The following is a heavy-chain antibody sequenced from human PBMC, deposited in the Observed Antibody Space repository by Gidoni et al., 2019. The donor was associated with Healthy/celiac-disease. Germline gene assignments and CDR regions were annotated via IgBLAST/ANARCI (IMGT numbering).Heavy chain of an antibody. Sequence: KPGSSVKVSCKASGGTFSSYAISWVRQAPGQGLEWMGRIIPILGIANYAQKFQGRVTITADKSTSTAYMELSSLRSEDTAVYYCARDQGGYSGYGPFDYWGQGTLVTVSS. CDR3: ARDQGGYSGYGPFDY. D-gene: IGHD5-12*01. CDR2: IIPILGIA. V-gene: IGHV1-69*04. J-gene: IGHJ4*02. CDR1: GGTFSSYA.